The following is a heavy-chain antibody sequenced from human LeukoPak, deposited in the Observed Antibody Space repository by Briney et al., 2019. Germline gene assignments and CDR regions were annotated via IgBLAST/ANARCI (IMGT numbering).Heavy chain of an antibody. CDR2: IYSGGST. Sequence: PGGSLRLSCAASGFTVSSNYMSWVRQAPGKGLEWVSVIYSGGSTYYADSVKGRFTISRDNSKNTLYLQMNSLRAEDTAVYYCAKDRATMIGVIRTAPRGTFDYWGQGTLVTVSS. CDR1: GFTVSSNY. V-gene: IGHV3-53*05. CDR3: AKDRATMIGVIRTAPRGTFDY. D-gene: IGHD3-22*01. J-gene: IGHJ4*02.